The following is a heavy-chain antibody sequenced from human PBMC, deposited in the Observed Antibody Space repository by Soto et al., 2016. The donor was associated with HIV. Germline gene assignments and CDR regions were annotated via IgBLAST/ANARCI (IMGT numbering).Heavy chain of an antibody. J-gene: IGHJ3*02. CDR3: ARDGYYYGQGAFDI. Sequence: QVQLVQSGAEVKKPGASVKVSCKASGYTFTSYGISWVRQAPGQGLEWMGWISGYHDNTNYAQKLQGRVTMTTDTSTRTAYMELRSLRSDDTAVYYCARDGYYYGQGAFDIWGQGTMVTVSS. CDR1: GYTFTSYG. D-gene: IGHD3-10*01. CDR2: ISGYHDNT. V-gene: IGHV1-18*01.